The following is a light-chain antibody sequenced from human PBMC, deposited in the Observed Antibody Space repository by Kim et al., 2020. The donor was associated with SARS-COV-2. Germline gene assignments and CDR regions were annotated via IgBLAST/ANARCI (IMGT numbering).Light chain of an antibody. CDR1: QSISSN. V-gene: IGKV3-15*01. J-gene: IGKJ1*01. CDR3: KQYNNWPET. CDR2: GAS. Sequence: EIVMTQSPATLSMSPGERATLSCRASQSISSNLAWYQQRPGQPPRLLIYGASSRATGVPARFSGSGSATEFTLTISSLQSEDFAVYYCKQYNNWPETLGKGTKVDIK.